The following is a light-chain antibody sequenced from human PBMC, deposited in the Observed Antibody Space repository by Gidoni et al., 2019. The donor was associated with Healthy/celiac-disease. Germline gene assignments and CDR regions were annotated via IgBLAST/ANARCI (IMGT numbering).Light chain of an antibody. CDR1: QSLLHSNGYNY. V-gene: IGKV2-28*01. Sequence: DIVMTQSQLSLPVTPGEPASISCRSSQSLLHSNGYNYLDWYLQKPGQSPQLLIYLGSNRASGVPDRFSGSGSGTDFTLKLSRVEAEDVGVYYCMQALQTPTFGQGTKVEIK. CDR3: MQALQTPT. CDR2: LGS. J-gene: IGKJ1*01.